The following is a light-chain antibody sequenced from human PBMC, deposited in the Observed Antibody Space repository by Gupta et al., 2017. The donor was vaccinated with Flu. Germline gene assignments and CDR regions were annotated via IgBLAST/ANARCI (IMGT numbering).Light chain of an antibody. J-gene: IGLJ2*01. CDR2: DVR. CDR3: SSYTTSTSTDVA. V-gene: IGLV2-14*03. Sequence: SDIGSYDSVSWYRQHPGEAPKLIIYDVRKRPSGISNRFSGSKFGNTASLAISGLQAEDEAEYFCSSYTTSTSTDVAFGGGTKLNVL. CDR1: SDIGSYDS.